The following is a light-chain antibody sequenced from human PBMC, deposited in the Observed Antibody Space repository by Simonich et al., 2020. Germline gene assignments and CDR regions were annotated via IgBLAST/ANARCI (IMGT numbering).Light chain of an antibody. V-gene: IGLV3-1*01. CDR1: KLGDKY. J-gene: IGLJ2*01. CDR3: QAWDSSVV. CDR2: QDS. Sequence: SYELTQPPSVSVSPGQTASITCSGDKLGDKYACWYQQKPGQSPVLVIYQDSQRPSGIPERFSGSNSGTTATLTISGTQAMDEADYYCQAWDSSVVFGGGTKLTVL.